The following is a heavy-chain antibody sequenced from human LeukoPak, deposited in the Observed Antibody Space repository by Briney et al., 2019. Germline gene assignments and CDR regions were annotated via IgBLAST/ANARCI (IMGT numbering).Heavy chain of an antibody. CDR1: GYTFTSYD. CDR3: ARDRAAAHFYPY. D-gene: IGHD6-13*01. Sequence: ASVKVSCKASGYTFTSYDINWVRQATGQGLEWMGWMNPNSGNTGYAQKFQGRVTMTRNTSISTAYMELRSLRSDDTAVYYCARDRAAAHFYPYWGQGTLVTVSS. CDR2: MNPNSGNT. J-gene: IGHJ4*02. V-gene: IGHV1-8*01.